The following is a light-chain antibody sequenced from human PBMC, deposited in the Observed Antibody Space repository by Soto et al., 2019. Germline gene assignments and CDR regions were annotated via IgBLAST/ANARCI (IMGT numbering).Light chain of an antibody. V-gene: IGLV2-14*01. Sequence: QSALTQPASVSGSPGQSITISCTGTSSYVGGYNYVSWYQQHPGRAPKLLIYEVSNRPSGVSNRFSGSKSGNTASLTISGLQAEDEADYYCQSYDSSLSGSEVFGTGTKVTVL. CDR2: EVS. CDR1: SSYVGGYNY. CDR3: QSYDSSLSGSEV. J-gene: IGLJ1*01.